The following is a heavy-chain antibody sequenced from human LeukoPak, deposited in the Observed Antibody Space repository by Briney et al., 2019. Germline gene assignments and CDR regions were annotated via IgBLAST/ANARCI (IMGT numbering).Heavy chain of an antibody. Sequence: ASVRVSCKASGYTFTNYYMHWVRQAPGQGLEWVGWIDPHSGATNYAQMFQGRGTMTRDTSIRTAFMDLRSLRSADTAVYYCAPSANYFYFDYWGQGTLVTVSS. V-gene: IGHV1-2*02. J-gene: IGHJ4*02. CDR2: IDPHSGAT. D-gene: IGHD4/OR15-4a*01. CDR3: APSANYFYFDY. CDR1: GYTFTNYY.